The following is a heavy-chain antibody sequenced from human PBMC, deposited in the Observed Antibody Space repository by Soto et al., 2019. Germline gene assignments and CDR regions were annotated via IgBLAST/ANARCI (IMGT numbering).Heavy chain of an antibody. CDR2: IIPIFGTA. Sequence: QVQLVQSGAEVKKPGSSVKVSCKASGGTFSSYAISWVGQAPGQGLEWMGGIIPIFGTANYAQKFQGRVTITADESTSTAYMELSSLRSEDTAVYYCARASANYYDSSGYSDYWGQGTLVTVSS. CDR1: GGTFSSYA. CDR3: ARASANYYDSSGYSDY. D-gene: IGHD3-22*01. J-gene: IGHJ4*02. V-gene: IGHV1-69*01.